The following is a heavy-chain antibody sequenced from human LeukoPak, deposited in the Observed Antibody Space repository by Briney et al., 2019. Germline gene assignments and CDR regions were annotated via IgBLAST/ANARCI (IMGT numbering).Heavy chain of an antibody. J-gene: IGHJ4*02. CDR2: IGTSSNYI. V-gene: IGHV3-21*01. Sequence: CVSFIGTSSNYIYYADSVKGRFTISRDNAKNSLYLQMNSLRVEDTAVYYCARDFGQWLIDDWGQGTLVTVSS. CDR3: ARDFGQWLIDD. D-gene: IGHD6-19*01.